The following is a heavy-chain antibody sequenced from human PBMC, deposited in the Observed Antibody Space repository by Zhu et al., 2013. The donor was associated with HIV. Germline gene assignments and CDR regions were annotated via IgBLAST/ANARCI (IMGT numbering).Heavy chain of an antibody. Sequence: QVQLVQSGAEVKKPGSSVKVSCKASGGTFSSYAISWVRQAPGQGLEWMGGIIPIFGTANYAQKFQGRVTITADESTSTAYMELSSLRSEDTAVYYCARGGGIAAAGTYYYVRYGRRGAKGPRVTVSS. D-gene: IGHD6-13*01. J-gene: IGHJ6*02. V-gene: IGHV1-69*01. CDR1: GGTFSSYA. CDR3: ARGGGIAAAGTYYYVRYGRR. CDR2: IIPIFGTA.